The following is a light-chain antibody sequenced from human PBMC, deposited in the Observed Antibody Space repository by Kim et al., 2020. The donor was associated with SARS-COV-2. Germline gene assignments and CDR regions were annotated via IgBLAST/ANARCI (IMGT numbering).Light chain of an antibody. V-gene: IGLV3-10*01. CDR3: YSTDSSGNHRV. J-gene: IGLJ3*02. CDR1: ALPQKY. Sequence: SYELTHPPSVSVSPGQTARITCSGDALPQKYAYWYQQKSGQAPVLVIYEDSKRPSGIPERFSGSSSGTMATLTISGAQVEDEADYYCYSTDSSGNHRVFGGGTQLTVL. CDR2: EDS.